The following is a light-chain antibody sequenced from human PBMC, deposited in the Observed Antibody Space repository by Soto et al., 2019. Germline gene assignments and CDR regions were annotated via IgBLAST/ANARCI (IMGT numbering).Light chain of an antibody. CDR1: QSLSSSY. V-gene: IGKV3-20*01. CDR3: KQYGGLHT. Sequence: EIVLTQSPGTLSLSPGERATLSCRASQSLSSSYLAWYQQKPGQAPRLLIYAASSRATGIPDRFSGSGSGTDFTLTISSLEPEDFAVYYCKQYGGLHTFGGGTKVEIK. CDR2: AAS. J-gene: IGKJ4*01.